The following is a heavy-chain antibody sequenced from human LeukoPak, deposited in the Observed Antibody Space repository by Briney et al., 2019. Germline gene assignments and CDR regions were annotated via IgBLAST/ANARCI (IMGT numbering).Heavy chain of an antibody. V-gene: IGHV4-39*01. J-gene: IGHJ4*02. CDR2: IYYTGST. Sequence: SETLSLTCTVSGGSLNSNSYYWGWIRQPPGTGLELIGTIYYTGSTYYTPSLNSRVAISVDTSKNEFYLKLSSVTAADTAVYYCARRYMATVGYFDSWGQGVLVTVSS. CDR3: ARRYMATVGYFDS. CDR1: GGSLNSNSYY. D-gene: IGHD5-24*01.